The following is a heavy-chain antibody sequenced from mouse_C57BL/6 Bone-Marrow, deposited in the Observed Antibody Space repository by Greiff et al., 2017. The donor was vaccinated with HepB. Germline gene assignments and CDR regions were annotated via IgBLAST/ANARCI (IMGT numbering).Heavy chain of an antibody. V-gene: IGHV3-6*01. CDR2: ISYDGSN. CDR3: AREGDDYDYLDY. Sequence: EVQLQESGPGLVKPSQSLSLTCSVTGYSITSGYYWNWIRQFPGNKLEWMGYISYDGSNNYNPSLKNRISITRDPSKNQFFLKLNSVTTEDTATYYCAREGDDYDYLDYWGQGTTLTVSS. CDR1: GYSITSGYY. J-gene: IGHJ2*01. D-gene: IGHD2-4*01.